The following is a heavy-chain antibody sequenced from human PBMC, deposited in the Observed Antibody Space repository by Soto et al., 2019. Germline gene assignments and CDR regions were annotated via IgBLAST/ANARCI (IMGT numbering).Heavy chain of an antibody. CDR1: GFTFSNYA. CDR2: ISASGGST. J-gene: IGHJ4*02. V-gene: IGHV3-23*01. CDR3: AKDRLYTGYDVSFDY. Sequence: PGGSLRLSCAASGFTFSNYAMSWVRQAPGKGLEWVSAISASGGSTYYGDSVKGRFTISRDNSKNTLYLQMNSLRAEDTAVYYCAKDRLYTGYDVSFDYWGQGTLVTVSS. D-gene: IGHD5-12*01.